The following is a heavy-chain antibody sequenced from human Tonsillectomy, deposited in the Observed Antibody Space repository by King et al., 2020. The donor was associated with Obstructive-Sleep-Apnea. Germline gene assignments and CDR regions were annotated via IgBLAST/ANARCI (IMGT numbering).Heavy chain of an antibody. J-gene: IGHJ4*02. V-gene: IGHV3-30*03. CDR1: GFTFSSYG. CDR2: ISYDGSNK. Sequence: VQLVESGGGVVQPGRSLRLSCAASGFTFSSYGMHWVRQAPGKGLEWGAGISYDGSNKYYADSVKGRFTISRDNSKNTLYLQMNSLRAEDTAVYYCATAGHSDYDILTGSDYWGQGTLVTVSS. D-gene: IGHD3-9*01. CDR3: ATAGHSDYDILTGSDY.